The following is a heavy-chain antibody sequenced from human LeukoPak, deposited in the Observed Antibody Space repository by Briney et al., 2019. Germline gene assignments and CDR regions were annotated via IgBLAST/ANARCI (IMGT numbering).Heavy chain of an antibody. V-gene: IGHV3-21*01. D-gene: IGHD5-12*01. J-gene: IGHJ4*02. Sequence: GGSLRLSCAASGFTFSSYSMNWVRQAPGKGLEWVSSISSSSSYIYYADSVKGRFTISRDNAKNSLYLQMNSLRAEDTAVYYCARDSVDIVATILFDYWGQGTLVTVSS. CDR2: ISSSSSYI. CDR1: GFTFSSYS. CDR3: ARDSVDIVATILFDY.